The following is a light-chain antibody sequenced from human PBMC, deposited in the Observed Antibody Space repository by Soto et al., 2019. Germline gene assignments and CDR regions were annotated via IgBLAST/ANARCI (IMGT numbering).Light chain of an antibody. CDR1: QTVSGW. Sequence: TQMTQSPSKRAASGGGVVPVACRASQTVSGWWAWYQQKPGEAPTLLIYDASALPRGVPSSFSGSGSRTKYALTLASLQPDDIATYYCQPYQTSSGTFGPGTKVDIK. CDR2: DAS. CDR3: QPYQTSSGT. V-gene: IGKV1-5*01. J-gene: IGKJ1*01.